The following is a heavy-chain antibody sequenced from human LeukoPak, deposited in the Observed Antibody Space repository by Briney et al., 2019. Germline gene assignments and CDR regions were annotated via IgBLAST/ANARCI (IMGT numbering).Heavy chain of an antibody. Sequence: GGSLRHSCTASGFPFIEYSMNWVRQVPGKGLEWISYIGIDSGNTKYAGSVRGRFTISADKAKNSLYLQMNSLRVEDTAVYYCARGHNYAFDNWGQGTLVSVAS. CDR2: IGIDSGNT. CDR1: GFPFIEYS. CDR3: ARGHNYAFDN. D-gene: IGHD1-1*01. V-gene: IGHV3-48*01. J-gene: IGHJ4*02.